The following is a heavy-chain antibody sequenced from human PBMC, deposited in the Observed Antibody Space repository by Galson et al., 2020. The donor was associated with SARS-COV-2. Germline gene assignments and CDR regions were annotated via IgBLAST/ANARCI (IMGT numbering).Heavy chain of an antibody. V-gene: IGHV1-2*04. D-gene: IGHD6-13*01. CDR1: EYTFTDYY. CDR2: INPNSGGT. Sequence: ASVKVSCKASEYTFTDYYLHWVRQAPGQGLEWMGWINPNSGGTNYAQKFQGWVTMTRDTSISTAYIELSRLRSDDTAVDYCARGAAGTYYYYYALDVWGQGTTVTVAS. J-gene: IGHJ6*02. CDR3: ARGAAGTYYYYYALDV.